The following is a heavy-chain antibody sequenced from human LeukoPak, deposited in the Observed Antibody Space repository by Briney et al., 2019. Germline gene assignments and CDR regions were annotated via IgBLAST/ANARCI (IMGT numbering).Heavy chain of an antibody. Sequence: SVKVPCKASGGTFSSYAISWVRQAPGQGLEWMGRIIPILGIANYAQKFQGRVTITADKSTSTAYMELSSLRSEDTAVYYCARDGYRLSGYFYYMDVWGKGTTVTVSS. V-gene: IGHV1-69*04. J-gene: IGHJ6*03. CDR1: GGTFSSYA. CDR2: IIPILGIA. D-gene: IGHD2-2*03. CDR3: ARDGYRLSGYFYYMDV.